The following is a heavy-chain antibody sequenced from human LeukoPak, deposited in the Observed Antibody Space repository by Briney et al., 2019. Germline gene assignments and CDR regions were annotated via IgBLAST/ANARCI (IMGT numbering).Heavy chain of an antibody. V-gene: IGHV3-7*04. CDR3: AKDLLDSSAGYFHQ. Sequence: PGGALRLSCEASGFTFSNYWMSWVRQAPGKGLEWVANIKQDGSEKYYVDSVKGRFTISRDNAKNSLYLQMNSLRAEDTAVYYCAKDLLDSSAGYFHQWGQGTLVTVSS. CDR2: IKQDGSEK. CDR1: GFTFSNYW. D-gene: IGHD3-22*01. J-gene: IGHJ1*01.